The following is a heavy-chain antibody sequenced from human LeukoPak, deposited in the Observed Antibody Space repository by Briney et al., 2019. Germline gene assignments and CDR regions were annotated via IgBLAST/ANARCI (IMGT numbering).Heavy chain of an antibody. V-gene: IGHV4-4*02. Sequence: SWVRQAPGKGLEWIEEIYHSGSTNYNPPLKSPVTISVDNSKNQFSLTMSSMTAADTAVYYCARAGWYTLDNWGEGTLVTVSS. CDR3: ARAGWYTLDN. J-gene: IGHJ4*02. D-gene: IGHD2-15*01. CDR2: IYHSGST.